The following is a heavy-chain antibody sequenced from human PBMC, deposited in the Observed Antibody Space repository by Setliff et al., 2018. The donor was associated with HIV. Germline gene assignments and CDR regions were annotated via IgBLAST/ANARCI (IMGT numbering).Heavy chain of an antibody. CDR3: ARHLLRGYIYIVFDY. D-gene: IGHD5-18*01. CDR2: INHRGST. J-gene: IGHJ4*02. V-gene: IGHV4-34*01. CDR1: GGSFSDYY. Sequence: SETLSLTCAVYGGSFSDYYWTWIRQSPGKGLEWIGEINHRGSTNYNPSLKSRVTISVDTSKNQFSLKLSPVTAADTAVYYCARHLLRGYIYIVFDYWGQGTLVTVSS.